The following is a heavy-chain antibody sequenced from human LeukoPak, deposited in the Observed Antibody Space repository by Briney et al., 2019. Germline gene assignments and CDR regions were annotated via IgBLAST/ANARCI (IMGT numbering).Heavy chain of an antibody. CDR2: ISYDGSNK. J-gene: IGHJ3*02. CDR3: ARDPTSYDSRINAFDI. Sequence: GGSLRLSCAASEFTFSHYAMHWVRQAPGKGLDWVAVISYDGSNKYYADSVKGRFTISRDNSKNTLFLQMNSLRPEDTAVYFCARDPTSYDSRINAFDIWGQGTMVTVSS. CDR1: EFTFSHYA. D-gene: IGHD3-10*01. V-gene: IGHV3-30-3*01.